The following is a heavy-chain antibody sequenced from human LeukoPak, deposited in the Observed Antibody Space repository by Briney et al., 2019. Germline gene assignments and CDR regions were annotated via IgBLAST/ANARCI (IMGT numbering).Heavy chain of an antibody. V-gene: IGHV3-33*08. CDR2: IWYDGSNK. CDR3: ARDHSSGWYSDYFDY. J-gene: IGHJ4*02. CDR1: GFTFISYG. D-gene: IGHD6-19*01. Sequence: GGSLRLSCAASGFTFISYGMHWVRQAPGKGLEWVAVIWYDGSNKYYADSVKGRFTISRDNSKNTLYLQMNSLRAEDTAVYYCARDHSSGWYSDYFDYWGQGTLVTVSS.